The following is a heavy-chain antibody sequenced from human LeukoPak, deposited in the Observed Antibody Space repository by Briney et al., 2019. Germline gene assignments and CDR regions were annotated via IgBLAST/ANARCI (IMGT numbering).Heavy chain of an antibody. D-gene: IGHD4/OR15-4a*01. Sequence: GGSLRLSCAASGFTFSSYGIHWVRQAPGKGLEWVAFIRYDGSNKYYADSVKGRFTISRDNSKNTLYLQMNSLRAEDTAVYYCARDGVTMEHFDYWGQGTLVTVSS. CDR1: GFTFSSYG. J-gene: IGHJ4*02. CDR3: ARDGVTMEHFDY. CDR2: IRYDGSNK. V-gene: IGHV3-30*02.